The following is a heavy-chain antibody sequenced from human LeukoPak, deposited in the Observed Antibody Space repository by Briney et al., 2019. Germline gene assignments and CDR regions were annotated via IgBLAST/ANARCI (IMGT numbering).Heavy chain of an antibody. V-gene: IGHV4-34*01. Sequence: GSLRLSCAASGFTVSSNYMSWIRQPPGKGLEWTGEINHSGSTNYNPSLKSRVTISVDTSKNQFSLKVSSVTAAGTAVYYCARRIAARPRGYWFDPWGQGTLVTVSS. CDR1: GFTVSSNY. J-gene: IGHJ5*02. CDR2: INHSGST. D-gene: IGHD6-6*01. CDR3: ARRIAARPRGYWFDP.